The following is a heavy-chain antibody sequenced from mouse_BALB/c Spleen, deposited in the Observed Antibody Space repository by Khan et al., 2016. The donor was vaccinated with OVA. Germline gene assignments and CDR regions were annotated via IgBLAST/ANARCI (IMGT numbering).Heavy chain of an antibody. D-gene: IGHD2-14*01. V-gene: IGHV4-1*02. CDR3: ARPYRYDGRAWFAY. Sequence: EVKLLESGGGLVQPGGSLKLSCAASGFAFSRYWMSWVRQAPGKGLEWIVEINPDSSTINYTPSLKDKFIISRDNAKNKLYLQMSKGRSEDTALKYCARPYRYDGRAWFAYWGQGTLVTVSA. CDR2: INPDSSTI. J-gene: IGHJ3*01. CDR1: GFAFSRYW.